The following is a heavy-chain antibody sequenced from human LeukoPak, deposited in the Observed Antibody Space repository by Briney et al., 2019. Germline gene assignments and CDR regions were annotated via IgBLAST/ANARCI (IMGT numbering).Heavy chain of an antibody. CDR3: ARRRRGYNGYEDAFDI. V-gene: IGHV4-59*08. J-gene: IGHJ3*02. CDR2: IFNRGST. D-gene: IGHD5-12*01. Sequence: PSGTLSLTCTVSGGSISSYYWSWIRQPPGKGLEWSGYIFNRGSTNYNPSLKSRVTISVHTSKNQFSLKVSSVTAADTAVYHCARRRRGYNGYEDAFDIWGQGTMVTVSS. CDR1: GGSISSYY.